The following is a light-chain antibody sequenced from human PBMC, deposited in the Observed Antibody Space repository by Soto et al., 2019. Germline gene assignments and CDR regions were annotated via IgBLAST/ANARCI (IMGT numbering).Light chain of an antibody. CDR1: QRVLYSSNLKNY. Sequence: DIVMTQSPDSLAVSLGERATINCKSSQRVLYSSNLKNYLAWYQQKPGQPPKLLIYWASTRESGVPDRFSGRGSGTEFTLTISSLQAADVAVYYCQQYDSTSLTFGPGTKVDL. CDR3: QQYDSTSLT. V-gene: IGKV4-1*01. CDR2: WAS. J-gene: IGKJ3*01.